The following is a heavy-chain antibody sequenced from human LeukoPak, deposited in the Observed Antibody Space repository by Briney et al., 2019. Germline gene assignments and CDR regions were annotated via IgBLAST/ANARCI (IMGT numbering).Heavy chain of an antibody. Sequence: PGGSLRLSCAASGFTFSSYSMNWVRQAPGKGLEWVSSISSSSYIYYADSVKGRFTISRDNAKNSLYLQMNSLRAEDTAVYYCARAPGGSGSYASDYWGQGTLVTVSS. J-gene: IGHJ4*02. CDR2: ISSSSYI. D-gene: IGHD3-10*01. CDR1: GFTFSSYS. V-gene: IGHV3-21*01. CDR3: ARAPGGSGSYASDY.